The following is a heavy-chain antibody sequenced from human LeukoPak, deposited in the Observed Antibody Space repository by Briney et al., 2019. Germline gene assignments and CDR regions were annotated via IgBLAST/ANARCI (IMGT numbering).Heavy chain of an antibody. CDR2: IKEDGSEK. D-gene: IGHD3-22*01. CDR1: GFTFSSYW. V-gene: IGHV3-7*03. Sequence: PGGSLRLSCTASGFTFSSYWMSWVRQAPGKGLEWVANIKEDGSEKYYADSVKGRFTISRDNAKNSLYLQMNSLRAADTALYYCAKDMDSSGYFPAHWGQGTLVTVSS. CDR3: AKDMDSSGYFPAH. J-gene: IGHJ4*02.